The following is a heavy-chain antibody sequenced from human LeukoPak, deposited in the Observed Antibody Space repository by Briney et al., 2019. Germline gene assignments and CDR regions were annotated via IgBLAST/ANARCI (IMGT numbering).Heavy chain of an antibody. D-gene: IGHD1-26*01. CDR3: ASAQYSGSYSV. J-gene: IGHJ4*02. V-gene: IGHV1-69*05. Sequence: WMGGIIPIFGTANYAQKFQGRVTITTDESTSTAYMELSSLRSEDTAVYYCASAQYSGSYSVWGQGTLVTVSS. CDR2: IIPIFGTA.